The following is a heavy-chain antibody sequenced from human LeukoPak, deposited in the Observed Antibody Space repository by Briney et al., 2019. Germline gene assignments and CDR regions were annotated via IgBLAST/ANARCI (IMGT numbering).Heavy chain of an antibody. J-gene: IGHJ4*02. CDR3: AKVVQYTASTGTGLDY. D-gene: IGHD6-13*01. CDR1: GFTFFNYG. CDR2: IWYDGSYK. Sequence: GGSLRLSCAASGFTFFNYGMHWVRQAPGKGLDWVAVIWYDGSYKYYADSVRGRFTISRDNSKHTLYLHMDSLRAEDTAIYYCAKVVQYTASTGTGLDYWGRGTLVTVSS. V-gene: IGHV3-33*06.